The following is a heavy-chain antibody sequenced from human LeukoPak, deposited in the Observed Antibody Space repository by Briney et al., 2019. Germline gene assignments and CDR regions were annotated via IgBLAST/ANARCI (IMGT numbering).Heavy chain of an antibody. V-gene: IGHV1-69*04. Sequence: ASVKVSCKASGGTFSSYAISWVRQAPGQGLEWMGRIIPILGIANYAQNFQGRVTITADKSTSTAYMELSSLRSEDTAVYYCARDNLGEGYSYGHPAVSGSYGMDVWGEGTTVTVS. J-gene: IGHJ6*02. CDR2: IIPILGIA. CDR1: GGTFSSYA. CDR3: ARDNLGEGYSYGHPAVSGSYGMDV. D-gene: IGHD5-18*01.